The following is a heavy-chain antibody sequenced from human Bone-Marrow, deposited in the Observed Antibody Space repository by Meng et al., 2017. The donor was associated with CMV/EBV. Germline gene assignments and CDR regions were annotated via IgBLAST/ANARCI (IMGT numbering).Heavy chain of an antibody. CDR3: AAGGGAR. J-gene: IGHJ4*02. V-gene: IGHV3-11*01. D-gene: IGHD2-15*01. CDR2: ISSSGSAT. CDR1: GFTFSDYY. Sequence: GESLKISCAASGFTFSDYYMGWIRQAPGKGLEWVSYISSSGSATYYADSVKGRFTISRDNSKNTLYLQMNSLRAEDTAVYYCAAGGGARWGQGTLVTVSS.